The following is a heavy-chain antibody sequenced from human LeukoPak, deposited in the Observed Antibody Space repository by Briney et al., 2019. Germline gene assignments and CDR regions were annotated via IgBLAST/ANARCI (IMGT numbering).Heavy chain of an antibody. J-gene: IGHJ3*02. V-gene: IGHV1-46*01. CDR2: IYPRDGST. Sequence: ASVKVSCKASGYTFTSNYIHWVRQAPGQGLEWMGMIYPRDGSTSYAQKFQGRVAMTRDTSTSTVYMELSSLRSEDTAVYYCAREGGRGADIWGQGTMVTVSS. CDR1: GYTFTSNY. D-gene: IGHD2-15*01. CDR3: AREGGRGADI.